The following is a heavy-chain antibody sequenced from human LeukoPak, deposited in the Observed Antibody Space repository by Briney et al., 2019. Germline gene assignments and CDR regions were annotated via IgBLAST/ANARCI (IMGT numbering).Heavy chain of an antibody. Sequence: GGSLRLSCAASGFTVRSNYLSWVRQAPGKGLEWVSVIYSVGTTYYADSVKGRFTISRDNSKNTVYLQMNSLRAEDTAVYYCARDRADDDSSGYIYRDFAYWGQGNLVTVSP. D-gene: IGHD3-22*01. V-gene: IGHV3-53*01. J-gene: IGHJ4*02. CDR3: ARDRADDDSSGYIYRDFAY. CDR1: GFTVRSNY. CDR2: IYSVGTT.